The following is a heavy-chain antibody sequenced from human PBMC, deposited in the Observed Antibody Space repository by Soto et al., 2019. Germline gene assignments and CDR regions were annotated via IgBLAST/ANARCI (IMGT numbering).Heavy chain of an antibody. CDR3: ARIRGYWYGLDV. J-gene: IGHJ6*02. CDR2: ITGTGGNT. Sequence: LRLSCAASGFPLSTYGMTWVRQAPGKGLEWVSAITGTGGNTYYVDSVKGRFTSSRDNSKNMLYLQMNSLRVEDTAVYYCARIRGYWYGLDVWGQGTTVTVSS. CDR1: GFPLSTYG. V-gene: IGHV3-23*01.